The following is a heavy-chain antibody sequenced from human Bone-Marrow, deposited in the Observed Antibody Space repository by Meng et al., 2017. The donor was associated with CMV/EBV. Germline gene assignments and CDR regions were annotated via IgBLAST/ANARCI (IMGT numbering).Heavy chain of an antibody. CDR3: ATGATLDY. Sequence: GESLKISCVASGFTFSSYGMHWVRQAPGKGLEWVASISSTSAYIYYAESVEGRFIISRDNVKSSLYLTMDNLAVEDTAVYYCATGATLDYWGQGTLVTVSS. D-gene: IGHD3-10*01. CDR1: GFTFSSYG. V-gene: IGHV3-21*01. J-gene: IGHJ4*02. CDR2: ISSTSAYI.